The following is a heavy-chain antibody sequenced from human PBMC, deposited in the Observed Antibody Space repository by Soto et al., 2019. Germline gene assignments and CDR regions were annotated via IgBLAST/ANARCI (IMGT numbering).Heavy chain of an antibody. D-gene: IGHD3-3*01. J-gene: IGHJ6*02. CDR2: INPSGGST. CDR1: GYTFTSYY. V-gene: IGHV1-46*01. CDR3: ARWDDMNYDFWSGYYSPLTYGMDV. Sequence: RASVKVSCKASGYTFTSYYMHWVRQAPGQGLEWMGIINPSGGSTSYAQKFQGRVTMTRDTSTSTVYMELSSLRSEDTAVYYCARWDDMNYDFWSGYYSPLTYGMDVWGQGTTVTVSS.